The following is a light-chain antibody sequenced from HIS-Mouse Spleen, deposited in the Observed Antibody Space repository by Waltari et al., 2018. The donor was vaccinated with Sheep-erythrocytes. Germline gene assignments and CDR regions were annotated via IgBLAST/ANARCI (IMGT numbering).Light chain of an antibody. CDR3: CSYAGSYNHV. CDR2: DVS. V-gene: IGLV2-11*01. Sequence: QSALTQPPPVPGSPGQSVTISCTGTSSAVGGYNYVSWYQQHPGKAPKLMIYDVSKRPSGVPDRFSGSKSGNTASLTISGLQAEDEADYYCCSYAGSYNHVFATGTKVTVL. CDR1: SSAVGGYNY. J-gene: IGLJ1*01.